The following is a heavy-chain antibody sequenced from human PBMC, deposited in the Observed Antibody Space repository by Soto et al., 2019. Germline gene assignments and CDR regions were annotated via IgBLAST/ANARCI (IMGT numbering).Heavy chain of an antibody. V-gene: IGHV4-30-2*01. CDR3: ARGRDYYDSSGYYGPYYFDY. D-gene: IGHD3-22*01. J-gene: IGHJ4*02. Sequence: PSETLSLTCAVSGGSISSGGYSWSWIRQPPGKGLEWIGYIYHSGSTYYNPSLKSRVTISIDRSKNQFSLKLSSVTAADTAVYYCARGRDYYDSSGYYGPYYFDYWGQGTLVTVSS. CDR2: IYHSGST. CDR1: GGSISSGGYS.